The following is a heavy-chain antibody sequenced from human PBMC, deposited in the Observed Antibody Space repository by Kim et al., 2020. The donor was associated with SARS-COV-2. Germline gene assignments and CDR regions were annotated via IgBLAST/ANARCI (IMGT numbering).Heavy chain of an antibody. J-gene: IGHJ5*02. CDR3: ARGRWDAFDP. Sequence: GGSLRLSCAASGFIFSSYAMSWVRQAPGKGLEWVSSISGSGGNTYYADSVKGRFTISRDNSKNTLYLEMYSLRSEDTAIYHCARGRWDAFDPWGQGTLVTVSS. CDR2: ISGSGGNT. V-gene: IGHV3-23*01. D-gene: IGHD1-26*01. CDR1: GFIFSSYA.